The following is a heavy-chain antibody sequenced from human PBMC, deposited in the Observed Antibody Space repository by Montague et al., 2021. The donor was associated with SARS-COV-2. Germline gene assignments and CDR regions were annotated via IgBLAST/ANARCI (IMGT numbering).Heavy chain of an antibody. Sequence: ETLSLTCAVHGTSFSGYYWNWIRQPPGKGLEWIGEINHGGSTKYSPSLKSRLTISADTPKNQFSLKLTSVAAADTAVYYCARLRDGVVPSPILGVGPYYSYYYMDVWGRGTTVTVSS. D-gene: IGHD3-10*01. CDR2: INHGGST. J-gene: IGHJ6*03. V-gene: IGHV4-34*01. CDR3: ARLRDGVVPSPILGVGPYYSYYYMDV. CDR1: GTSFSGYY.